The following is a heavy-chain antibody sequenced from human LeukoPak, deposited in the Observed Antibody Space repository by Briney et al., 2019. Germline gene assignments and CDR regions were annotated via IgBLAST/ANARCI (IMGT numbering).Heavy chain of an antibody. Sequence: GGSLRLSCAASGFTFSSYDMHWVRQATGKGLEWVSAIGTAGDTYYPGSVKGRFTISRENAKNSLYLQMNSLRAGDTAVYYCARGPGLYGDTNHFDSWGQGTLVTVSS. V-gene: IGHV3-13*01. CDR3: ARGPGLYGDTNHFDS. J-gene: IGHJ4*02. CDR2: IGTAGDT. D-gene: IGHD4-17*01. CDR1: GFTFSSYD.